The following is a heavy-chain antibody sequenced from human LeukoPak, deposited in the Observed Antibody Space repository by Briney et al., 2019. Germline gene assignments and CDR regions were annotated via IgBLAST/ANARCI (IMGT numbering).Heavy chain of an antibody. D-gene: IGHD1/OR15-1a*01. V-gene: IGHV4-34*01. CDR1: GGSFSGYY. CDR3: ARHFTGRTWFDP. J-gene: IGHJ5*02. Sequence: SETLSLTCAVYGGSFSGYYWSWLRQPPGKGLEWIGEINHSGSTNYNPSLKSRVTISVDTSKNQFSLNLNSVSATDTAVYYCARHFTGRTWFDPWGQGTLVTVSS. CDR2: INHSGST.